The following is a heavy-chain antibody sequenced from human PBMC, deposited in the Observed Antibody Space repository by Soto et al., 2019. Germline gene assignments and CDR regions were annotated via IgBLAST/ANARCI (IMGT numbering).Heavy chain of an antibody. D-gene: IGHD6-19*01. CDR1: GFTFSGYW. Sequence: EVKLEESGGGLVQTGGSLRLSCAVSGFTFSGYWMRWVRQSPGRGLEGVANIKDDGSQTYYVGSVRGRFTISRDNGQNSLYLHMNSLRVEDTAVYYCATAVGGSAWPYWGQGTLVTVSS. J-gene: IGHJ4*02. CDR3: ATAVGGSAWPY. CDR2: IKDDGSQT. V-gene: IGHV3-7*01.